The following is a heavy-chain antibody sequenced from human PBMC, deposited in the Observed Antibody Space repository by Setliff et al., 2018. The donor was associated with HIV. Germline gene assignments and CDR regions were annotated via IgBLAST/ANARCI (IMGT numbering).Heavy chain of an antibody. CDR1: GGSISNYY. V-gene: IGHV4-59*08. J-gene: IGHJ4*02. CDR2: IYNSGST. D-gene: IGHD5-18*01. Sequence: PSETLSLTCTVSGGSISNYYWSWIRQPPGKGLEWIGYIYNSGSTNYNPSLKSRVTISVDTSKSQFSLKLSSVTAADTAVYYCARSPGVDTNMAFDYWGRGTLVTVSS. CDR3: ARSPGVDTNMAFDY.